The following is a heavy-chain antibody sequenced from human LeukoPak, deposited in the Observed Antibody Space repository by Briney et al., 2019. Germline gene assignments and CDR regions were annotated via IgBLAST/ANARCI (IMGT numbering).Heavy chain of an antibody. CDR2: ISAYNGNT. V-gene: IGHV1-18*04. CDR1: GYTFTGYY. J-gene: IGHJ4*02. CDR3: ARGHDGEGDY. Sequence: GASVKVSCKASGYTFTGYYMHWVRQAPGQGLEWMGWISAYNGNTNYAQKLQGRVTMTTDTSTSTAYMELRSLRSDDTAVYYCARGHDGEGDYWGQGTLVTVSS. D-gene: IGHD1-1*01.